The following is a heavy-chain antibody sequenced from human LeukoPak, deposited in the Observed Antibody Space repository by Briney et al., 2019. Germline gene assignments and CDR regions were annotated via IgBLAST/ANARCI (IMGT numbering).Heavy chain of an antibody. CDR1: GGSISSYY. CDR2: INHSGST. D-gene: IGHD6-6*01. Sequence: SETLSLTCTVSGGSISSYYWSWIRQPPGKGLEWIGEINHSGSTNYNPSLKSRVTISVDTSKNQFSLKLSSVTAADTAVYYCARGRGAARPKKLTYYYYYYMDVWGKGTTVTFSS. CDR3: ARGRGAARPKKLTYYYYYYMDV. J-gene: IGHJ6*03. V-gene: IGHV4-34*01.